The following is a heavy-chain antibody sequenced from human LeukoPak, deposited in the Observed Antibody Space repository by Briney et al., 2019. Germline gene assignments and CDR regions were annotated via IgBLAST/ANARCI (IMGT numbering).Heavy chain of an antibody. V-gene: IGHV3-21*06. CDR1: GFTFSNAW. J-gene: IGHJ4*02. D-gene: IGHD6-13*01. Sequence: GGSLRLSCAASGFTFSNAWMSWVRQAPGKGLEWVSSISSSSGYKYYADSVKGRFTISRDNAKNSLYLQVNSLRAEDTAVYFCAREGLAAAGLDYWGQGTLVTVSS. CDR3: AREGLAAAGLDY. CDR2: ISSSSGYK.